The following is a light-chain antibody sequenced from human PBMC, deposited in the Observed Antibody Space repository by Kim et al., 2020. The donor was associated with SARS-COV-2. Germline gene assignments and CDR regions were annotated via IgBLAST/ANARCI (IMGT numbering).Light chain of an antibody. V-gene: IGLV1-44*01. CDR2: SNK. CDR3: AEWDDSLNGWV. J-gene: IGLJ3*02. CDR1: SSNIGNNT. Sequence: GKRVTISCSGSSSNIGNNTVNWHQQPPETAPKLLNYSNKQRPSGVPDRSAGSKAGTSASLAISGLQSEEEADYYCAEWDDSLNGWVFGGGTKLTVL.